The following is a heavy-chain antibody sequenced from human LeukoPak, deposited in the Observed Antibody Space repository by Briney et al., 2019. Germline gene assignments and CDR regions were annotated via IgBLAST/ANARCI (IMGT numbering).Heavy chain of an antibody. CDR1: GDSVSNNSAA. J-gene: IGHJ4*02. Sequence: SQTLSLTCAISGDSVSNNSAAWNWIRQSPSRGLEWLGRTYYRSRWYYEYAVTVKSRITIIPDTSKNQFSLQLSSVTPEDTAIYYCAIAYCNSSGYLDFGYWGQGTLVTVSS. CDR2: TYYRSRWYY. CDR3: AIAYCNSSGYLDFGY. D-gene: IGHD3-22*01. V-gene: IGHV6-1*01.